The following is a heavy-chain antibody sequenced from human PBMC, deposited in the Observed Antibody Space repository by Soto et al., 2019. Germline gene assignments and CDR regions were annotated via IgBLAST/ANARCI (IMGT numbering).Heavy chain of an antibody. V-gene: IGHV4-31*03. J-gene: IGHJ6*02. CDR1: GGSIRSGGYY. CDR3: ARDRLMATAGTARHYFGLDV. CDR2: IYYSGNT. D-gene: IGHD5-18*01. Sequence: SETLSLTCTVSGGSIRSGGYYWSWVRQNPRRGLEWIGSIYYSGNTYYNPSLKSRLTISVDTSKNQFSLNLSSVTAADTAVYYCARDRLMATAGTARHYFGLDVWGQGTTVTVSS.